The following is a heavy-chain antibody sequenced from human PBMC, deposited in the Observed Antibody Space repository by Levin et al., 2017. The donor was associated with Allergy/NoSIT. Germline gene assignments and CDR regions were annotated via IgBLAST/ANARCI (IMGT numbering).Heavy chain of an antibody. CDR3: AKDSGPHDY. CDR2: ISYDGSNK. J-gene: IGHJ4*02. D-gene: IGHD6-25*01. CDR1: GFTFSSYG. Sequence: GESLKISCAASGFTFSSYGMHWVRQAPGKGLEWVAVISYDGSNKYYADSVKGRFTISRDNSKNTLYLQMNSLRAEDTAVYYCAKDSGPHDYWGQGTLVTVSS. V-gene: IGHV3-30*18.